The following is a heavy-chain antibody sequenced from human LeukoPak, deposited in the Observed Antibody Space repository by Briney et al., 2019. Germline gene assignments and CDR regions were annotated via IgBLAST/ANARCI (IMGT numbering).Heavy chain of an antibody. J-gene: IGHJ4*02. V-gene: IGHV3-7*01. Sequence: GGSLRLSCAVSGFTFSTFWMSWVRQAPGKGLERVANIKEDGSVKFYLDSVKGRFTISRDNAKSSLYLQLNSLRAEDTAVYFCAREKNDIVLTSYYFDYWGQGTLVTVSS. D-gene: IGHD5-12*01. CDR1: GFTFSTFW. CDR3: AREKNDIVLTSYYFDY. CDR2: IKEDGSVK.